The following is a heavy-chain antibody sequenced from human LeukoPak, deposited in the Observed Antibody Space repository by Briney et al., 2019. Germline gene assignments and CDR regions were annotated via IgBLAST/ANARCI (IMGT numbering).Heavy chain of an antibody. V-gene: IGHV3-53*01. Sequence: GGSLILSCAASGFTVSNNFMSWVRQAPGKGLEWVSVIYGGGSTYYADSVKGRFTISRDTSKNTLYLKMNSLRAEDTAVYYCASWPGGWYGEDSWGQGTLVTVSS. CDR3: ASWPGGWYGEDS. J-gene: IGHJ4*02. CDR1: GFTVSNNF. CDR2: IYGGGST. D-gene: IGHD6-19*01.